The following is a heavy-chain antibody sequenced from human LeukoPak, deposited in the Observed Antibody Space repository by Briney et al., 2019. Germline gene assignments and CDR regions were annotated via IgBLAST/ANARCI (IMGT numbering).Heavy chain of an antibody. CDR1: GDSLSSSY. D-gene: IGHD3-9*01. CDR2: IYHSGST. CDR3: ARSLRADKALDY. J-gene: IGHJ4*02. V-gene: IGHV4-59*12. Sequence: SETLSLTCTVSGDSLSSSYWSWIRQPPGKGLEWIGYIYHSGSTYYNPSLKSRVTISVDRSKNQFSLKLSSVTAADTAVYYCARSLRADKALDYWGQGTLVTVSS.